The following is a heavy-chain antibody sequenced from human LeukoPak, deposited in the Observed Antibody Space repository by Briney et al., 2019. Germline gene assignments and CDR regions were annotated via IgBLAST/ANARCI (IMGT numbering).Heavy chain of an antibody. CDR2: IKSKTDGWTT. J-gene: IGHJ4*02. V-gene: IGHV3-15*01. CDR1: GFTFSNAW. D-gene: IGHD3-3*01. CDR3: TTDQYYDFWSGQYLGGY. Sequence: PGGSLRLSCAASGFTFSNAWMSWVRQAPGKGLEWVGRIKSKTDGWTTDYAAPVKGRFTISRDDSKNTLYLQMNSLKTEDTAVYYCTTDQYYDFWSGQYLGGYWGQGTLVTVSS.